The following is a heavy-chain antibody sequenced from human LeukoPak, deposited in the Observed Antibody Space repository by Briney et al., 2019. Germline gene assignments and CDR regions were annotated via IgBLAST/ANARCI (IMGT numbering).Heavy chain of an antibody. CDR3: ARYYGGNSNFDY. Sequence: PSETLSLTCTVSGGSINSGAHYWSWVRQPPGKGLEWIGYISYSGGTYYNPSLKSRVTISVDTSKNQFSLKLSSVTAADTAVYYCARYYGGNSNFDYWGQGTLVTVSS. CDR2: ISYSGGT. D-gene: IGHD4-17*01. J-gene: IGHJ4*02. CDR1: GGSINSGAHY. V-gene: IGHV4-30-4*01.